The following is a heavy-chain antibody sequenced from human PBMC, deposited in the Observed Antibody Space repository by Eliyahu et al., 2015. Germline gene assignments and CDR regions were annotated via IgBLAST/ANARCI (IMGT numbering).Heavy chain of an antibody. Sequence: QVQLQQWGAGLLKPSETLSLTCAVYGGSFSGYYWSWIRQPPGKGLEWIGEINHSGSTNYNPSLKSRVTISVDTSKNQFSLKLSSVTAADTAVYYCARGYDYVWGSYRRRSAFDIWGQGTMVTVSS. CDR2: INHSGST. D-gene: IGHD3-16*02. V-gene: IGHV4-34*01. J-gene: IGHJ3*02. CDR1: GGSFSGYY. CDR3: ARGYDYVWGSYRRRSAFDI.